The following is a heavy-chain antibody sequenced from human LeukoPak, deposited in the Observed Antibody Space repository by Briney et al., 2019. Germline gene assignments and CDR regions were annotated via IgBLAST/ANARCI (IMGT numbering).Heavy chain of an antibody. V-gene: IGHV3-21*01. Sequence: GGSLRLSCAASGFTVSNKYMTWVRQAPGKGLEWVSSISTSSSYIYYADSVKGRFTISRDNARNSLYLQMNSLRAEDTAVYYCARDHEEYCSGGSCSRFDYWGQGTLVTVSS. J-gene: IGHJ4*02. CDR3: ARDHEEYCSGGSCSRFDY. CDR1: GFTVSNKY. D-gene: IGHD2-15*01. CDR2: ISTSSSYI.